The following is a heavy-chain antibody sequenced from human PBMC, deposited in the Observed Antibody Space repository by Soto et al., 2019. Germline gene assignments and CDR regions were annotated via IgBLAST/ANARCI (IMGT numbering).Heavy chain of an antibody. CDR1: EFTFNTNA. J-gene: IGHJ6*02. Sequence: GGSLRLSCAASEFTFNTNAMSWVRQAPGKGLEWVSGISGNGGNKYYADSVKGRFSISRDNSKNTLYLQMSNLRAEDTAVYYCAKHLGYSRNGVDVWGQGTTVTVSS. CDR3: AKHLGYSRNGVDV. CDR2: ISGNGGNK. V-gene: IGHV3-23*01. D-gene: IGHD5-12*01.